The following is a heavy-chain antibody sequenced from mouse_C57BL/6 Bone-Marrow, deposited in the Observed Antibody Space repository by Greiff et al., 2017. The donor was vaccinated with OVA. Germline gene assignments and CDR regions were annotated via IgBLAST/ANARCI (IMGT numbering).Heavy chain of an antibody. V-gene: IGHV6-3*01. Sequence: EVMLVESGGGLVQPGGSMKLSCVASGFTFSNYWMNWVRQSPEKGLEWVAQIRLKSDTYATHYAESVKGRFTISRDDSKSSVYLQMNNLRAEDTGIYYCTEYYYGSSYDYYYAMDYWGQGTSVTVSS. J-gene: IGHJ4*01. CDR2: IRLKSDTYAT. CDR1: GFTFSNYW. CDR3: TEYYYGSSYDYYYAMDY. D-gene: IGHD1-1*01.